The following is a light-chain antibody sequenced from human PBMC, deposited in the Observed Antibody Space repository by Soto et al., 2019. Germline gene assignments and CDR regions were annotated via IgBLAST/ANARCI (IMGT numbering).Light chain of an antibody. J-gene: IGKJ3*01. Sequence: IVLTQSPGILSLSPGERATLSCRASQNVSNNYLAWYQQRPGQIPRLLIYSASSRAAGIPDRFSGSGSGTDFTLTITRLEPDDFAVYYCQHFDNSLFTFGPGTKVAI. CDR1: QNVSNNY. V-gene: IGKV3-20*01. CDR2: SAS. CDR3: QHFDNSLFT.